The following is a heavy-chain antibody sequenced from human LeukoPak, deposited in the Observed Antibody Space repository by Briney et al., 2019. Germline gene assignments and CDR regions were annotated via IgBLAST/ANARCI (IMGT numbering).Heavy chain of an antibody. Sequence: SETLSLTCAVSGGSISSGGYSWSWIRQPPGKGLEWIGYIYHSGSTYYNPSLKRRVTISVDRSKNQFSLKLSSVTAADTAVYYCARLYSYGPRYFDYWGQETLVTVSS. CDR3: ARLYSYGPRYFDY. V-gene: IGHV4-30-2*01. J-gene: IGHJ4*02. D-gene: IGHD5-18*01. CDR1: GGSISSGGYS. CDR2: IYHSGST.